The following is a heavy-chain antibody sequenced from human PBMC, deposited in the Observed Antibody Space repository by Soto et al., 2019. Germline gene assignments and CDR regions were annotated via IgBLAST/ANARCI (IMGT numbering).Heavy chain of an antibody. CDR2: MNPYSGNT. Sequence: ASVKVSCKASGYTFTNYDINWVRQAPGQGPEWMGRMNPYSGNTGCAQRFQGRVTLTRDTSISTAYMELSSLKFDDTAVYYCARALVDSSSADYAYWGQGSLVTVSS. V-gene: IGHV1-8*01. CDR1: GYTFTNYD. CDR3: ARALVDSSSADYAY. D-gene: IGHD3-16*01. J-gene: IGHJ4*02.